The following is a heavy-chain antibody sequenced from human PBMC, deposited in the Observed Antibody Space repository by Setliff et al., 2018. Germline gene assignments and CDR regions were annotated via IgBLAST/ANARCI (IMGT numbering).Heavy chain of an antibody. CDR2: INHSGST. CDR3: ASARVLRYFDWLSPDAFDI. V-gene: IGHV4-34*01. Sequence: SETLSLTCAVYGGSFSGYYWSWIRQPPGKGLEWIGEINHSGSTNYNPSLKSRVTISVDTSKNQFSLKLCSVTAADTAVYYCASARVLRYFDWLSPDAFDIWGQGTMVT. J-gene: IGHJ3*02. CDR1: GGSFSGYY. D-gene: IGHD3-9*01.